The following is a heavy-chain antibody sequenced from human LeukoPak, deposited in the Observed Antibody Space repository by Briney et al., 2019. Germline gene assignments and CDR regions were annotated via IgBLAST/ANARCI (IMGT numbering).Heavy chain of an antibody. CDR1: GYTFTSYD. J-gene: IGHJ4*02. CDR2: MNPNSGNT. CDR3: ARWTWFGELLDY. D-gene: IGHD3-10*01. V-gene: IGHV1-8*01. Sequence: ASVKVSCKASGYTFTSYDINWVRQATGQGLEWMGWMNPNSGNTGYAQKFQGRVTMTRNTSISTAYMELSNLRSEDTAVYYCARWTWFGELLDYWGQGTLVTVSS.